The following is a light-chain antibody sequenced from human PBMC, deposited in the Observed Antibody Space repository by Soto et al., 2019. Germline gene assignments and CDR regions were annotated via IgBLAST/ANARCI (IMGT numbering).Light chain of an antibody. V-gene: IGKV3-20*01. CDR2: GAS. CDR3: QQYGSSHWT. Sequence: SGLTQSPGTLSLSPGERATLSCRASQSVSGTYLAWYQQKPGRAPRLLIYGASSRATGIPDRFSGSGSGTDFTLTISRLEPEDFAVYYCQQYGSSHWTFGQGTKVDI. CDR1: QSVSGTY. J-gene: IGKJ1*01.